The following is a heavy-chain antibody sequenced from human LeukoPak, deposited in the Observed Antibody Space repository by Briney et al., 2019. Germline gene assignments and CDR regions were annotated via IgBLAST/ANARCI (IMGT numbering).Heavy chain of an antibody. CDR2: IDKKDKGYATAT. D-gene: IGHD1-26*01. J-gene: IGHJ5*02. V-gene: IGHV3-73*01. Sequence: PAGSLRLSCAASGFTFSGSAIHWVRQSSGKGLEWVGQIDKKDKGYATATAYAASVKGRFTISRDDSINTAYLQMKSLKTEDTALYYCTRDSGTYNWFDPWGQGTVVTVSS. CDR3: TRDSGTYNWFDP. CDR1: GFTFSGSA.